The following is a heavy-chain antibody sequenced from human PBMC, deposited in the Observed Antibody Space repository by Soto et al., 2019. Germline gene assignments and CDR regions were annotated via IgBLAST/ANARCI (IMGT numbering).Heavy chain of an antibody. CDR3: VRHWLATREFDY. V-gene: IGHV3-21*01. CDR1: GFTFSSYS. CDR2: LSSSSGHI. J-gene: IGHJ4*02. Sequence: GGSLRLSCAASGFTFSSYSMNWVRQAPGKGLEWVSSLSSSSGHIYYADSVRGRFTISRDNAKNSLYLQMNSLRAEDTAVYYCVRHWLATREFDYWGQGTLVTVSS. D-gene: IGHD1-26*01.